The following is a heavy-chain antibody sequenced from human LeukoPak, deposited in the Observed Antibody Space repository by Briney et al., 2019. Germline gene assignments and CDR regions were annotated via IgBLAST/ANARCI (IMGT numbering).Heavy chain of an antibody. D-gene: IGHD6-13*01. CDR3: AKGLTSSSWFSWFDP. Sequence: QPGGSLRPSCAASGFTFSSYAMSWVRQAPGKGLEWVSGISGSGGNTYYADSVKGRFTISRDNSKNTLYLQMNSLRAEDTAVYYCAKGLTSSSWFSWFDPWGQGTLVTVSS. J-gene: IGHJ5*02. CDR1: GFTFSSYA. V-gene: IGHV3-23*01. CDR2: ISGSGGNT.